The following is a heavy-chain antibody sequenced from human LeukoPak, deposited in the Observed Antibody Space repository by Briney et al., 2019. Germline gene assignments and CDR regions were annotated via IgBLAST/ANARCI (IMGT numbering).Heavy chain of an antibody. D-gene: IGHD1-7*01. J-gene: IGHJ4*02. CDR1: GFNFSSYA. CDR3: ARETKIDY. Sequence: GGSLRLSCDASGFNFSSYAMSWARHGPGKGLERVSSMNIGGGSTYYADSVKGRFTLSRDNSKNTLDLEMNSLRVEDTALYYCARETKIDYWGQGALVTVSS. CDR2: MNIGGGST. V-gene: IGHV3-23*01.